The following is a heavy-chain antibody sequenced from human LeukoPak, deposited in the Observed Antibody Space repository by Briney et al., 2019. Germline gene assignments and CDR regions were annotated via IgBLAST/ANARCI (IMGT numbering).Heavy chain of an antibody. CDR3: ARVPTGDYSNYVSDY. D-gene: IGHD4-11*01. CDR1: GYTFTSYA. CDR2: MNPNSGNT. J-gene: IGHJ4*02. V-gene: IGHV1-8*01. Sequence: ASVKVSCKASGYTFTSYATNWVRQATGQGLEWMGWMNPNSGNTGYAQKFQGRVTMTRNTSISTAYMELSSLRSEDTAVYYCARVPTGDYSNYVSDYWGQGTLVTVSS.